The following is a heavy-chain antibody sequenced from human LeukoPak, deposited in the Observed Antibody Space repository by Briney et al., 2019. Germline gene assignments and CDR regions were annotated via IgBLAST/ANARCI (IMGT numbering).Heavy chain of an antibody. V-gene: IGHV1-46*01. D-gene: IGHD3-22*01. Sequence: ASVKVSCKASGCTFTSYYMHWVRQAPGQGLEWMGIINPSGGSTSYAQKFQGRVTMTRDTSTSTVYMELSSLRSEDTAVYYCARESYDSSGLGAFDIWGQGTMVTVSS. CDR1: GCTFTSYY. CDR3: ARESYDSSGLGAFDI. CDR2: INPSGGST. J-gene: IGHJ3*02.